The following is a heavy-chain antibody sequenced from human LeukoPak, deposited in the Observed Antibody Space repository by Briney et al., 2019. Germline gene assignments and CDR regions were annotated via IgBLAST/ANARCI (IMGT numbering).Heavy chain of an antibody. CDR2: IIPIFGTA. CDR3: ARGGRQWLQTWGFDY. J-gene: IGHJ4*02. CDR1: GGTFSSYA. Sequence: SVKVSCKASGGTFSSYAISGVRQAPGQGLEWMGGIIPIFGTANYAQKFQGRVTITAEETTSTAYMELNRLRSEDTAVYYCARGGRQWLQTWGFDYWGQGTLVTVSS. D-gene: IGHD5-12*01. V-gene: IGHV1-69*13.